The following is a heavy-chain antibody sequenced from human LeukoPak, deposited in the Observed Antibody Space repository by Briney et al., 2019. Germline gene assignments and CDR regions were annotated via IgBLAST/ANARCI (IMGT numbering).Heavy chain of an antibody. J-gene: IGHJ4*02. CDR1: GGSFSGYY. CDR2: INHSGST. D-gene: IGHD2-21*02. CDR3: ARKRSVVVVTAIRSRSPYYFDY. V-gene: IGHV4-34*01. Sequence: KPSETLSLTCAVYGGSFSGYYWSWIRQPPGKGLEWIGEINHSGSTNYNPSLKSRVTISVDTSKNHSSLKLSSVTAADTAVYYCARKRSVVVVTAIRSRSPYYFDYWGQRTLVTVSS.